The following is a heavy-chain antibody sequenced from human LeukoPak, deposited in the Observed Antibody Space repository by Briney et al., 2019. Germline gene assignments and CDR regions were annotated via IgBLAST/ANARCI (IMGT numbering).Heavy chain of an antibody. V-gene: IGHV3-23*01. Sequence: QTGGSELSCAASGFIFSSYSMSWVRQAPGKGLEWVSVITGSGGNTYYADSVKGRFTISKDNSRNTVYLQMSSLRVDDTAVYYCAKAASSSWPSYYYGMDVWGQGTTVTVSS. CDR2: ITGSGGNT. CDR1: GFIFSSYS. J-gene: IGHJ6*02. D-gene: IGHD6-13*01. CDR3: AKAASSSWPSYYYGMDV.